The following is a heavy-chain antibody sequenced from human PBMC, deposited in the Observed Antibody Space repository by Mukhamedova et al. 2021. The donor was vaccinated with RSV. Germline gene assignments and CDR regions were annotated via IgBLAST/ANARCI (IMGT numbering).Heavy chain of an antibody. V-gene: IGHV5-51*01. Sequence: DTRYSPSFQGQLTMSVDKSIDTAYLQWSSLKASDTAMYYCARARSTGWHPKFQHWGQGTLVTVSS. D-gene: IGHD6-19*01. CDR3: ARARSTGWHPKFQH. CDR2: DT. J-gene: IGHJ1*01.